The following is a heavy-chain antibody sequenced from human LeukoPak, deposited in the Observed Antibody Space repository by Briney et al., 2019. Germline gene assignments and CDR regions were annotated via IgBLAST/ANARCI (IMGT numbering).Heavy chain of an antibody. J-gene: IGHJ4*02. D-gene: IGHD1-26*01. CDR3: AGGGGSYYSFDY. Sequence: GGSLRLSCAASGFTFSSYEMNWVRQAPGKGLEWVSYISSSGSTIYYADSVKGRFTISRDNAKNSLYLQMNSLRAEDTAVYYCAGGGGSYYSFDYWGQGTLVTVSS. CDR1: GFTFSSYE. V-gene: IGHV3-48*03. CDR2: ISSSGSTI.